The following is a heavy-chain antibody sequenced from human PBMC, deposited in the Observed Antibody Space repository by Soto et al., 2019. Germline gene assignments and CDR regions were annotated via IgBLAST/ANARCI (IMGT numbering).Heavy chain of an antibody. CDR3: ARVLLWFGELPYYFDY. D-gene: IGHD3-10*01. Sequence: QVQLQESGPGLVKPSQTLSLTCTVSGGSISSCDYYWSWIRQPPGKGLEWIGYIYYSGSTYYNPSLKSRVTISVDTSKNQFSLKLSSVTAADTAVYYCARVLLWFGELPYYFDYWGQGTLVTVSS. CDR1: GGSISSCDYY. CDR2: IYYSGST. J-gene: IGHJ4*02. V-gene: IGHV4-30-4*01.